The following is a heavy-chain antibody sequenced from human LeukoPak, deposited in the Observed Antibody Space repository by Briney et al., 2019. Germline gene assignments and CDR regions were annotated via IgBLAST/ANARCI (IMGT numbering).Heavy chain of an antibody. Sequence: GGSLRLSCAASGFTFSSYSMNWVRQAPGKRLEWVSYISSSGSTIYYADSVKGRFTISRDNAKNSLYLQMNSLRAEDTAVYYCARDQSSPLDYYYYGMDVWGQGTTVTVSS. CDR3: ARDQSSPLDYYYYGMDV. CDR2: ISSSGSTI. V-gene: IGHV3-48*04. CDR1: GFTFSSYS. J-gene: IGHJ6*02.